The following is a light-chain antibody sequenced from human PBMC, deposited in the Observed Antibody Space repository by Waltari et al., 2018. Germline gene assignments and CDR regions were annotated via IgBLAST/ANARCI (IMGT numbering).Light chain of an antibody. CDR1: SPLLGNAY. J-gene: IGLJ2*01. CDR3: GAWDSSLSAFV. CDR2: DND. V-gene: IGLV1-51*01. Sequence: QSVLTQPPSVSAAPGQKVNISCSGSSPLLGNAYVSWYQQLPTTAPKLLIYDNDERPSGIPDRFSGSKSGTSATLAITGLQTWDEADYYCGAWDSSLSAFVFGGGTTLTVV.